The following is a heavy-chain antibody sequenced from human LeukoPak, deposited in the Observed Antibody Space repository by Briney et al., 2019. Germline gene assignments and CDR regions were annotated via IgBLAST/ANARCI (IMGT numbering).Heavy chain of an antibody. CDR2: IKSDGSEK. CDR3: AKLSEYSFDS. J-gene: IGHJ4*02. CDR1: GFTFAGYW. Sequence: QPGGSLRLSCTASGFTFAGYWMTWVRHPPGKGLEWVANIKSDGSEKYYVDSVKGRFTVSRDNTKNSLSLQLNSLRAGDTAVYYCAKLSEYSFDSRGQGTQVTVSS. D-gene: IGHD6-6*01. V-gene: IGHV3-7*02.